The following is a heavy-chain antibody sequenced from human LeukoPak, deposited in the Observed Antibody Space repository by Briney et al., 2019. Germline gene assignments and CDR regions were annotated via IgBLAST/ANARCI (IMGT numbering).Heavy chain of an antibody. CDR2: IYNSGTI. D-gene: IGHD3-10*01. J-gene: IGHJ4*02. Sequence: SETLSLTCIVSGVSMNSGHFYWSWIRQPPGKGLEWIGYIYNSGTIYYHPSLKGRVSMSRDTSKNQFSLNLTSVTAADTAVYFCARVPMYGSGGAFDYWGQGALVTVSS. CDR3: ARVPMYGSGGAFDY. CDR1: GVSMNSGHFY. V-gene: IGHV4-30-4*01.